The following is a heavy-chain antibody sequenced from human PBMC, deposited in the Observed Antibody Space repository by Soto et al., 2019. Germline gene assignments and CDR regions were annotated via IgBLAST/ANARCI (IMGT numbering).Heavy chain of an antibody. CDR3: ARETNWNYVYYYGMDV. D-gene: IGHD1-7*01. Sequence: GGSVRLSCAASGFTFSSYSMNWVRQAPGKGLEWVSSISSSSSYIYYADSVKGRFTISRDNAKNPLYLQMNSLRAEDTAVYYCARETNWNYVYYYGMDVWGQGTTVTVSS. CDR2: ISSSSSYI. V-gene: IGHV3-21*01. J-gene: IGHJ6*01. CDR1: GFTFSSYS.